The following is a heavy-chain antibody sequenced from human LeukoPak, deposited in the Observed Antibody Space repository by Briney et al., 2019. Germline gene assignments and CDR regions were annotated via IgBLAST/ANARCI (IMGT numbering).Heavy chain of an antibody. Sequence: GGSLRLSCAASGFTFSSYEMNWVRQAPGKGLEWVSYISSSGSTIYYADSVKGRFTISRDNAKNSLYLQMNSLRAEDTAVYYCARGAPYYAGFDYWGHGTLVTVSS. CDR3: ARGAPYYAGFDY. D-gene: IGHD3-10*01. CDR1: GFTFSSYE. J-gene: IGHJ4*01. V-gene: IGHV3-48*03. CDR2: ISSSGSTI.